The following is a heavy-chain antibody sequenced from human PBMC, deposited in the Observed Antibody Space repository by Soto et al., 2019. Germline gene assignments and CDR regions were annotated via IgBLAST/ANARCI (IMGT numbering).Heavy chain of an antibody. D-gene: IGHD6-13*01. CDR1: GGTFTFYA. V-gene: IGHV1-69*06. J-gene: IGHJ5*02. CDR2: ILPLFETT. Sequence: QVHLVQSGAEVKTPGSSVKVSCKASGGTFTFYAITWVRQAPGQGLEWMGGILPLFETTNYAQKFQGRVTITADTSTGTAYMELRSLTSEDTAIYYCAREEQHLAYKWFDPWGQGTLVTVSS. CDR3: AREEQHLAYKWFDP.